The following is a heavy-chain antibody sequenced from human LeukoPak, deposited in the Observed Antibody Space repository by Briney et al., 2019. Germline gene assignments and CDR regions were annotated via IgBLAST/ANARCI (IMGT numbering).Heavy chain of an antibody. Sequence: ASVKVSCKASGYSFTNNGITWVRQAPGQGLEWMGWINPNSGGTNYAQKFQGRVTMTRDTSISTAYMELSRLRSDDTAVYYCARDSNGDYYFDYWGQGTLVTVSS. V-gene: IGHV1-2*02. CDR3: ARDSNGDYYFDY. CDR2: INPNSGGT. D-gene: IGHD4-17*01. CDR1: GYSFTNNG. J-gene: IGHJ4*02.